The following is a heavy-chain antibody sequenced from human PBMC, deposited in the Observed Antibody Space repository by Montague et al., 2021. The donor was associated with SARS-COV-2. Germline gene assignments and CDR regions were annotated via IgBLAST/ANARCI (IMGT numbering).Heavy chain of an antibody. CDR3: ARGWVATIPHMDN. Sequence: CAISGDSVSSNSAAWNGIRQSPSRGLEWLGRTYYRSKGHNDYAVSGKSRITINPDTSKNQFSLQLKSVTPEDTAVYYCARGWVATIPHMDNWGQGSLVIVSS. V-gene: IGHV6-1*01. CDR2: TYYRSKGHN. CDR1: GDSVSSNSAA. J-gene: IGHJ4*02. D-gene: IGHD5-12*01.